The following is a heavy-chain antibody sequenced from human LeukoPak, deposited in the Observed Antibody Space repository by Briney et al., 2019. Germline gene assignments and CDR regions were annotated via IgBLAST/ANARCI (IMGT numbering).Heavy chain of an antibody. Sequence: GGSLRLSCAASGITFSSYWMNWVRQAPGKGLEWVANIKEDGSERYYVDSVKGRFTISRDNAKNSLYLQMNSLRAEDTAVYYRARGRPSGSYFFDFWGQGIVVTVSS. V-gene: IGHV3-7*01. CDR2: IKEDGSER. J-gene: IGHJ4*02. D-gene: IGHD1-26*01. CDR3: ARGRPSGSYFFDF. CDR1: GITFSSYW.